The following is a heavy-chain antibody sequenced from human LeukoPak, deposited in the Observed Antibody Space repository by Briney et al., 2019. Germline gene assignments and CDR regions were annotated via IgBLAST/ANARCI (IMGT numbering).Heavy chain of an antibody. CDR1: GGSLSSGGYS. D-gene: IGHD2-15*01. J-gene: IGHJ6*02. Sequence: SQTLSLTCAVSGGSLSSGGYSWRWIRQPPGKGLEWIGYIYHSGSTYYNPSLKSRVTISVDRSKNQFSLELSSVTAADTAVYYCARTKLGYCSGGSCYLGYYYYGMDVWGQGTTVTVSS. CDR2: IYHSGST. CDR3: ARTKLGYCSGGSCYLGYYYYGMDV. V-gene: IGHV4-30-2*01.